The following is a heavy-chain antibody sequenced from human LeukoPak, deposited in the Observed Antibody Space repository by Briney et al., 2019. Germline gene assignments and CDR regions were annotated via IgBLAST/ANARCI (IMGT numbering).Heavy chain of an antibody. J-gene: IGHJ4*02. CDR1: GYTFTKSDY. Sequence: ASVKASCKSSGYTFTKSDYIHWVRQAPGQGLNWMGIINPIDGTTFYPPKFQDRVTQTRGTSTNTVFMELSSLRSDDTAVFYGARGPTDRDFDYWGQGSLVTVSS. CDR3: ARGPTDRDFDY. CDR2: INPIDGTT. V-gene: IGHV1-46*01.